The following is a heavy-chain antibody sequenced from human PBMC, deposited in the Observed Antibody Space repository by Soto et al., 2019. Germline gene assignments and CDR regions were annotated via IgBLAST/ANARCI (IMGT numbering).Heavy chain of an antibody. V-gene: IGHV1-18*01. J-gene: IGHJ6*02. CDR2: ISPYTGNT. Sequence: QVQLVQSGDEVKKPGASVKVSCKASGYIFVNYGIAWVLQAPGQGLEWMRCISPYTGNTHSATKVQGRLTMTTDTSTSKAYIDLGSLTFDYTAVYYCVMVDNYVTPTPQDVWGQGTTVTVSS. CDR3: VMVDNYVTPTPQDV. CDR1: GYIFVNYG. D-gene: IGHD3-16*01.